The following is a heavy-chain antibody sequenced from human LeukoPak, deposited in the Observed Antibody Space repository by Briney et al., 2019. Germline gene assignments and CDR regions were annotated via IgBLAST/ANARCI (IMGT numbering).Heavy chain of an antibody. CDR1: GGSISSGGYY. CDR3: ARMYSGSYYEFDY. CDR2: IYYSGST. V-gene: IGHV4-31*03. Sequence: SETLSLTCTVSGGSISSGGYYWSWIRQHPVKGLEWIGYIYYSGSTYYNPSLKSRVTISVDTSKNQFSLKLSSVTAADTAIYYCARMYSGSYYEFDYWGQGTLVTVSS. D-gene: IGHD1-26*01. J-gene: IGHJ4*02.